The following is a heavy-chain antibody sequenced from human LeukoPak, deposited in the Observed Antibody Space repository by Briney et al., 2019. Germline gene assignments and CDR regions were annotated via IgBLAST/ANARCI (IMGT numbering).Heavy chain of an antibody. CDR3: AREGLLWFGELSPFDY. Sequence: SVKVSCKASGGTFISYTISWVRQAPGQGGEGMGRIIPILGIANYAQKFQGRVTITADKSTSTAYMELSSLRSEDTAVYYCAREGLLWFGELSPFDYWGQGTLVTVSS. J-gene: IGHJ4*02. V-gene: IGHV1-69*04. CDR1: GGTFISYT. D-gene: IGHD3-10*01. CDR2: IIPILGIA.